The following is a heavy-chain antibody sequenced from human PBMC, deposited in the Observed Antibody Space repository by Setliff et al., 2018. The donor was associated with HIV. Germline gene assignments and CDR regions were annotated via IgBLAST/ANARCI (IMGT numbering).Heavy chain of an antibody. J-gene: IGHJ4*02. CDR1: GDSVSSRSYY. CDR2: IYYSGST. D-gene: IGHD3-22*01. CDR3: ASLPPLYDSSGYYFDY. V-gene: IGHV4-61*01. Sequence: SETLSLTCTVSGDSVSSRSYYWSWIRQPPGKGLEWIGYIYYSGSTNYNPSLKSRVTMSVDTSKNQFSLKLSSVTAADTAVYYCASLPPLYDSSGYYFDYWGQGTLVTVSS.